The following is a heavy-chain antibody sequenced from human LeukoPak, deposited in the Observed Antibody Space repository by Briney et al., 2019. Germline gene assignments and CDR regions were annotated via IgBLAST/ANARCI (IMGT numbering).Heavy chain of an antibody. CDR3: ARDAADYDSSGVDY. CDR2: IIPIFGTA. CDR1: GGTFSSYA. V-gene: IGHV1-69*01. D-gene: IGHD3-22*01. J-gene: IGHJ4*02. Sequence: SVKVSCKASGGTFSSYAISWVRQAPGQGLEWMGGIIPIFGTANYAQKFQGRVTITADESTSTAYMELSSLRSEDTAVYSCARDAADYDSSGVDYWGQGTLVTVSS.